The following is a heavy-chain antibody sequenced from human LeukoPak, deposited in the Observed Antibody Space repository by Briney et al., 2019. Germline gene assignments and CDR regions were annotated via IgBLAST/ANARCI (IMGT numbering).Heavy chain of an antibody. CDR3: ARYETGYLDY. CDR2: ISSSGSTI. V-gene: IGHV3-48*03. J-gene: IGHJ4*02. D-gene: IGHD1-1*01. CDR1: GFTFSSYE. Sequence: GGSLRLSCAASGFTFSSYEVNWVRQAPGKGLGWVSYISSSGSTIYYADSVKGRFTISRDNAKNSLYLQMNSLRAEDTAVYYCARYETGYLDYWGQGALVTVSS.